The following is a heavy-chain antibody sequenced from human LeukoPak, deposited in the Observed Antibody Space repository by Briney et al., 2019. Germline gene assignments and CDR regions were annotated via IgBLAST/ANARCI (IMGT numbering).Heavy chain of an antibody. D-gene: IGHD4-17*01. CDR3: ARGQVGNDYGDYKDY. J-gene: IGHJ4*02. CDR1: GGSFSGYH. Sequence: SETLSLTCAVYGGSFSGYHWTWIRQSPGKGLEWIGDINPSGSTNYNPSLKSRVTISVDTSKNQFSLKLSSVTAADTAVYYCARGQVGNDYGDYKDYWGQGTLVTVSS. CDR2: INPSGST. V-gene: IGHV4-34*01.